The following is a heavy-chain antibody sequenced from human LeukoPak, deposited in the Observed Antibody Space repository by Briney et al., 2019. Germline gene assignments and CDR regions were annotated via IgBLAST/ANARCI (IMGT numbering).Heavy chain of an antibody. J-gene: IGHJ3*02. Sequence: PGGSLRLSCAASGFTFSSYWMSWVHQAPGKGLEWVANIKQDGSEKYYVDSVKGRFTISRDNAKNSLYLQMNSLRAEDTAVYYCARDWGVPAALDAFDIWGQGTMVTVSS. CDR1: GFTFSSYW. CDR2: IKQDGSEK. V-gene: IGHV3-7*01. D-gene: IGHD2-2*01. CDR3: ARDWGVPAALDAFDI.